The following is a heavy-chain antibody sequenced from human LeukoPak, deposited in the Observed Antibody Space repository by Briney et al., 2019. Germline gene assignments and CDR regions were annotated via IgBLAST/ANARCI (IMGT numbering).Heavy chain of an antibody. CDR3: ARTYYDLLGYFDY. CDR2: IYYSGST. CDR1: GGSISSYY. D-gene: IGHD3-3*01. J-gene: IGHJ4*02. V-gene: IGHV4-59*12. Sequence: SETLSLTCTVSGGSISSYYWSWIRQPPGKGLEWIGYIYYSGSTNYNPSLKSRVTISVDTSKNQFSLKLSSVTAADTAVYYCARTYYDLLGYFDYWGQGTLVTVSS.